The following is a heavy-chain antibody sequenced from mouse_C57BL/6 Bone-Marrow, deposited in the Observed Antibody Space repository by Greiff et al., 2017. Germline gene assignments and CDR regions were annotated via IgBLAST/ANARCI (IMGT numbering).Heavy chain of an antibody. D-gene: IGHD2-1*01. CDR3: AKSSYGNPRY. V-gene: IGHV2-5*01. J-gene: IGHJ3*01. CDR2: IWRGGST. CDR1: GFSLTSYG. Sequence: QVQLQQSGPGLVQPSQSLSITCTVSGFSLTSYGVHWVRQSPGKGLEWLGVIWRGGSTAYNAAVMSRLSITKDNSKSHVFFKMNSLQADDTAIYYCAKSSYGNPRYWGQGTLVTVSA.